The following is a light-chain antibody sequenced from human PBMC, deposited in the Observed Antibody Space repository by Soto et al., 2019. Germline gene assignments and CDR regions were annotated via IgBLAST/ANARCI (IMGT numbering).Light chain of an antibody. Sequence: QLVLTQSSSASASLGSSVNLTCTLISGHSSYIIAWHQQQPGKAPRYLMKLEGSGSYNKGSGVPDRFSGSSSGADRYLIISNLQFEDEADYYCETWDSNIHWVFGGGTKFTVL. J-gene: IGLJ3*02. CDR2: LEGSGSY. CDR3: ETWDSNIHWV. V-gene: IGLV4-60*02. CDR1: SGHSSYI.